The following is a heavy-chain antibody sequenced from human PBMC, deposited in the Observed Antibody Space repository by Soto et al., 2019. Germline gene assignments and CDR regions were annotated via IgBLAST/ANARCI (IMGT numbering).Heavy chain of an antibody. J-gene: IGHJ6*02. V-gene: IGHV3-74*01. CDR3: ARDEWIDRGMDV. D-gene: IGHD3-22*01. CDR2: INSDGSST. CDR1: GFTFSGYW. Sequence: PGGSLRLSYAASGFTFSGYWMQWVRQAPGKGLVWVSRINSDGSSTSYADSVKGRFTISRDNAKNTLYLQMNSLRAEDTAVYYCARDEWIDRGMDVWGQGTTVTVSS.